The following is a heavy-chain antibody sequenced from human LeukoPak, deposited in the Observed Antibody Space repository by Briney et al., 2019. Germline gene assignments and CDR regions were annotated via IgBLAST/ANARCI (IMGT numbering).Heavy chain of an antibody. Sequence: GGSLRLSCSGSGFTLSSYAMYWVRQAPGKGLEYVAGICSNGVSTFYSDSVKGRFTISRDNSKNTLFLQLNSLRVEDTAVYYCVSGIATTPFDYWGQGTLVTVSS. J-gene: IGHJ4*02. CDR3: VSGIATTPFDY. CDR1: GFTLSSYA. D-gene: IGHD2-15*01. V-gene: IGHV3-64D*09. CDR2: ICSNGVST.